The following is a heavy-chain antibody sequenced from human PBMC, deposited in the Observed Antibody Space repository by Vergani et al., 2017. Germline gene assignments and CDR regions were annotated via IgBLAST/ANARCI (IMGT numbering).Heavy chain of an antibody. CDR3: ARRYCSTTTCYYYMDV. CDR2: ISGSGGST. D-gene: IGHD2-2*01. J-gene: IGHJ6*03. CDR1: GFTFSSYA. Sequence: EVQLLESGGGLVQPGGSLRLSCAASGFTFSSYAMSWVRQAPGKGLEWVSAISGSGGSTYYADSVKGRFTISRDNSKNTLYLQMNSLRAEDTAVYYCARRYCSTTTCYYYMDVWGKGTTVTVSS. V-gene: IGHV3-23*01.